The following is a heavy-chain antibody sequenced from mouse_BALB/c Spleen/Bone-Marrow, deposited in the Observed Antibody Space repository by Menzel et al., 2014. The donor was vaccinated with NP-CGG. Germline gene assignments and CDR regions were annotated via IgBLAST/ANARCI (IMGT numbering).Heavy chain of an antibody. CDR3: ARDDYDAFAY. CDR2: INPSTGYT. J-gene: IGHJ3*01. V-gene: IGHV1-7*01. Sequence: QVQLKHSGAELAKPGASVKMSCKASGYTFTSYWMHWIKQRPGQGLEWIGYINPSTGYTEYNQTFKGKATLTAVKSSTTAYMQLSSLTSEDSAVYYCARDDYDAFAYWGQGTLVTVSA. CDR1: GYTFTSYW. D-gene: IGHD2-4*01.